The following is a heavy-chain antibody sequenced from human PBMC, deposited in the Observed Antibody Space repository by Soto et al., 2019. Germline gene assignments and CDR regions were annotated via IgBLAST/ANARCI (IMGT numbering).Heavy chain of an antibody. Sequence: QITLKESGPTLVKPTQTLTLTCTFSGFSLSTSGVGVGWIRQPPGKALDWLALIYWDDDKSYSPSLKSRLTITKDTSKNQVVPTMTNMDPVDTATYYCARSGWYAKYDYWGQGTMVTVSS. CDR3: ARSGWYAKYDY. CDR1: GFSLSTSGVG. V-gene: IGHV2-5*02. CDR2: IYWDDDK. D-gene: IGHD6-19*01. J-gene: IGHJ4*02.